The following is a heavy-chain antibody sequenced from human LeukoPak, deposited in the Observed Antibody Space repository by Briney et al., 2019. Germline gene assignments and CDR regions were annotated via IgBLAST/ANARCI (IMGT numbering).Heavy chain of an antibody. Sequence: GGSLRLSCAASGFTFSSYAMSWVRQAPGKGLEWVGRVKNRGDGMATDYAAPVKGRFIISRDDSKKTVYLQMDSLKTEDTAVYFCTTEYFGGFEYWGQGTLVTVSS. CDR1: GFTFSSYA. V-gene: IGHV3-15*01. J-gene: IGHJ4*02. D-gene: IGHD3-16*01. CDR2: VKNRGDGMAT. CDR3: TTEYFGGFEY.